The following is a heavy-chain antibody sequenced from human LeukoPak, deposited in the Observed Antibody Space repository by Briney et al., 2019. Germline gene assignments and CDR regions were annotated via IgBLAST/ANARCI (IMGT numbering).Heavy chain of an antibody. J-gene: IGHJ4*02. CDR3: ARSKVNKSVVVKGMAFDY. Sequence: TTSETLSLTCAVYGGSFSGYYWSWIRQPPGKGLEWIGEINHSGSTNYNPSLKSRVTMSVDTSKNQFSLKLSSVTAADTAVYYCARSKVNKSVVVKGMAFDYWGQGTLVTVSS. V-gene: IGHV4-34*01. D-gene: IGHD3-22*01. CDR2: INHSGST. CDR1: GGSFSGYY.